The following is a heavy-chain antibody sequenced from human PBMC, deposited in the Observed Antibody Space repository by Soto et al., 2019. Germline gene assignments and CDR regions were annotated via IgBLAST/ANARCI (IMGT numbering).Heavy chain of an antibody. V-gene: IGHV1-18*01. D-gene: IGHD3-22*01. CDR3: ARGAFNYYDSSGYTFDS. J-gene: IGHJ4*02. CDR1: GYTFTSYG. CDR2: ISAYNGNT. Sequence: QVQLVQSGAEVKKPGASVKVSCKAPGYTFTSYGISWVRQAPGQGLEWMGWISAYNGNTNYAQKLQGRVTMTTDTATSTAYMELRSLRSDDTAVYYCARGAFNYYDSSGYTFDSWGQGSLVTVSS.